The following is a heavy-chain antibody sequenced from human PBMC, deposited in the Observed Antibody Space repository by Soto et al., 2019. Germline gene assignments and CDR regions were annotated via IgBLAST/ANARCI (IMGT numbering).Heavy chain of an antibody. D-gene: IGHD3-16*01. CDR1: GGSISSYY. CDR3: VREGLMITFGGVKAVAWFEP. CDR2: IYHSGST. Sequence: SETLSLTCTVSGGSISSYYWGWIRQSPGRGLEWIGSIYHSGSTNYNPSLKSRVTISVDTSKNQFSLKLTSATAADTADYYCVREGLMITFGGVKAVAWFEPWGQGTWITASS. V-gene: IGHV4-59*12. J-gene: IGHJ5*02.